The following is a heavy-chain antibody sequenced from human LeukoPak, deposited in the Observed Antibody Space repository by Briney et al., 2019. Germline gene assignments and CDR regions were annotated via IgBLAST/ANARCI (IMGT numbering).Heavy chain of an antibody. Sequence: ASVKVSCKASGYTFTSYYTHWVRQAPGQGLEWMGIINPSGGSTSYAQKFQGRVTMTRDTSTSTVYMELSSLRSEDTAVYYCARGAPLYYDILTGYYDYWGQGTLVTVSS. CDR3: ARGAPLYYDILTGYYDY. V-gene: IGHV1-46*01. J-gene: IGHJ4*02. D-gene: IGHD3-9*01. CDR1: GYTFTSYY. CDR2: INPSGGST.